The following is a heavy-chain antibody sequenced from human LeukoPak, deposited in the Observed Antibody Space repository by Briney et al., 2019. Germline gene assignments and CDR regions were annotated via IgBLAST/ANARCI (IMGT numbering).Heavy chain of an antibody. V-gene: IGHV4-30-2*01. J-gene: IGHJ4*02. CDR2: IYHSGST. Sequence: KTSQTLSLTCTVSGGSISSGGYYWSWIRRPPGKGLEWIGYIYHSGSTYYNPSLKSRVTISVDRSKNQFSLKLSSVTAADTAVYYCASGDPQLTPPYFDYWGQGTLVTVSS. CDR1: GGSISSGGYY. D-gene: IGHD1-14*01. CDR3: ASGDPQLTPPYFDY.